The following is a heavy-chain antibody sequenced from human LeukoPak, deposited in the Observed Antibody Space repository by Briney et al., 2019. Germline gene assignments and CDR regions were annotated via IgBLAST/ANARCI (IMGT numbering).Heavy chain of an antibody. J-gene: IGHJ4*02. V-gene: IGHV3-9*01. CDR2: ITWNSGNI. CDR1: GFTFDDYA. Sequence: GGSLRLSCAASGFTFDDYAMHWVRQAPGKGLEWVSGITWNSGNIGYADSVKGRFTVSRDNAKNSLYLQMNSLRAEDTAGYYCARHSGTYYVYWGQGTLVTVSS. CDR3: ARHSGTYYVY. D-gene: IGHD1-26*01.